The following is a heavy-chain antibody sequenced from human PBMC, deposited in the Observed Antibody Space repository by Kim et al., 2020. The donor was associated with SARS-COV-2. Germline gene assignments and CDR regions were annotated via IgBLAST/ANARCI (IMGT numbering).Heavy chain of an antibody. CDR2: INGSGITT. CDR1: GFTFTSTW. CDR3: KPSFSANYVN. D-gene: IGHD1-26*01. V-gene: IGHV3-74*01. J-gene: IGHJ4*02. Sequence: GGSLRLSCAASGFTFTSTWMHWVRQAPGKGLVWFSGINGSGITTTYADSVKGRFTISRDNAKNTLSLQMSNLRAEDTAMYYGKPSFSANYVNGGQGTPVTIT.